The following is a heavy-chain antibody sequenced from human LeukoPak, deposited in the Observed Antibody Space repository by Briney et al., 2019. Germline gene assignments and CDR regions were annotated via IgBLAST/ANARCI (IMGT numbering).Heavy chain of an antibody. CDR2: INPDNGGT. J-gene: IGHJ5*02. Sequence: GASVKVSCRASGYTFTDYYIHWVRQAPGQRLERMGWINPDNGGTNYAQKFQGRVTMTRDTSIRTVYMDLSRLRSDDTAVFYCTREARVGNWFDPWGQGTQVTVSS. V-gene: IGHV1-2*02. CDR1: GYTFTDYY. CDR3: TREARVGNWFDP. D-gene: IGHD2-2*01.